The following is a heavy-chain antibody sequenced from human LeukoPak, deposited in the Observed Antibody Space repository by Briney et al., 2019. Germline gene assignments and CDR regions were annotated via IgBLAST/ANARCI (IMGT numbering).Heavy chain of an antibody. CDR1: GFTFSSYA. CDR2: IKQDGSEK. CDR3: ARDNYGSGSYYTLYYYYYMDV. V-gene: IGHV3-7*01. J-gene: IGHJ6*03. Sequence: GGSLRLSCAASGFTFSSYAMSWVRQAPGKGLEWVANIKQDGSEKYYVDSVKGRFIISRDNAKNSLYLQMNSLRAEDTAVYYCARDNYGSGSYYTLYYYYYMDVWGKGTTVTVSS. D-gene: IGHD3-10*01.